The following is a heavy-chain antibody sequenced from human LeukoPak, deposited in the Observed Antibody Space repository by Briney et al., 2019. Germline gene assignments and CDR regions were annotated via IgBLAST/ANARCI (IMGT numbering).Heavy chain of an antibody. CDR1: GFSLSTNEVG. CDR2: IYWDDAK. CDR3: AHRTYYFGSAYYFDY. D-gene: IGHD3-10*01. Sequence: ESGPTLVKPTQTLTLTCTFSGFSLSTNEVGVGWIRQPPGKALEWLAPIYWDDAKLYNPSLKSGLTITKDTSKNQVVLTMTNMDPVDTATYYCAHRTYYFGSAYYFDYWGQGTLVTVSS. J-gene: IGHJ4*02. V-gene: IGHV2-5*02.